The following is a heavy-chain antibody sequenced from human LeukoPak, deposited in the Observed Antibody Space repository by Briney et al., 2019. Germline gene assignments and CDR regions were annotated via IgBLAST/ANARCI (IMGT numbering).Heavy chain of an antibody. CDR1: GFTFNTFA. J-gene: IGHJ4*02. D-gene: IGHD3-22*01. CDR2: ISDNGGTT. CDR3: VTQGDGYYSGPFDY. Sequence: GGSLRLSCSASGFTFNTFAMHWVRQAPGKGLEYVSSISDNGGTTYYADSVKGRFTISRDNSKNTLYLQMSSLRAENTAVYFCVTQGDGYYSGPFDYWGQGTLVTVSS. V-gene: IGHV3-64D*06.